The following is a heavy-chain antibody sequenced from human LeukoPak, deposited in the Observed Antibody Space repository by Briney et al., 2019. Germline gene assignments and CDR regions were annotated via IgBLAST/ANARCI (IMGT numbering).Heavy chain of an antibody. CDR1: GFTFDDYT. Sequence: GGSLRLSCAASGFTFDDYTMHWVRQAPGKGLEWVSLISWDGGSTYYADSVKGRFTISRDNSKNSLYLQMNSLRTEDTALYYCAKDRGLRWSLYYFDYWGQGTLVTVSS. V-gene: IGHV3-43*01. CDR2: ISWDGGST. J-gene: IGHJ4*02. D-gene: IGHD4-23*01. CDR3: AKDRGLRWSLYYFDY.